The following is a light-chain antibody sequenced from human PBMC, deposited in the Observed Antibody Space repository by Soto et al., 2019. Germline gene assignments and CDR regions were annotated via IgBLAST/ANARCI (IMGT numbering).Light chain of an antibody. CDR1: QSISSY. CDR2: AAS. CDR3: QQSYSTPFT. J-gene: IGKJ3*01. Sequence: DIQMTQSPSSLSASVGDRVTITCRASQSISSYLNWYQQKPGKAPKLLIYAASSLQRGVPSRFSGSVSGTDFTLTISSRQPEDFATYYFQQSYSTPFTFGPGTKVDIK. V-gene: IGKV1-39*01.